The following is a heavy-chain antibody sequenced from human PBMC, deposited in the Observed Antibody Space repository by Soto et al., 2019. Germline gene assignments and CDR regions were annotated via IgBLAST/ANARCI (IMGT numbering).Heavy chain of an antibody. Sequence: QVQLVQSGAEVKKPGSSVKVSCKASGGTFSSYAISWVRQAPGQGLEWMGGIIPIFGTANYAQKFQGRVTITADKATSTAYIELSSLRSEDTAVYYCARDDCSSTSGYDYYYYYGMDVWGQGTTVTVSS. V-gene: IGHV1-69*06. J-gene: IGHJ6*02. CDR2: IIPIFGTA. D-gene: IGHD2-2*01. CDR3: ARDDCSSTSGYDYYYYYGMDV. CDR1: GGTFSSYA.